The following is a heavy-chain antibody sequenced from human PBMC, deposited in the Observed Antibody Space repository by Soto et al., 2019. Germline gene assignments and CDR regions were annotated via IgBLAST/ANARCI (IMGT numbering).Heavy chain of an antibody. CDR2: VWSDGNKQ. Sequence: QVQLVETGGGVVQPGRSLRLSCVASGFTFSTHAMHWVRQAPGKGLEWVAVVWSDGNKQYYADSVMGRFTISRDNSSNTLFLQINSLRAEDTALYFCASAPPSSGWYRNIYYYYGVDAWGQGTTVTVTS. CDR3: ASAPPSSGWYRNIYYYYGVDA. D-gene: IGHD6-19*01. V-gene: IGHV3-33*01. CDR1: GFTFSTHA. J-gene: IGHJ6*02.